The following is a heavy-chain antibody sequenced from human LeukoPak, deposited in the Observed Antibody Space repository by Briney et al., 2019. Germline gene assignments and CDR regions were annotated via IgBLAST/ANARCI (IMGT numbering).Heavy chain of an antibody. CDR1: GFTFSSYA. CDR3: ARDNYDSSGSNDY. D-gene: IGHD3-22*01. J-gene: IGHJ4*02. CDR2: ISYDGSNK. Sequence: GGSLRLSCAASGFTFSSYAMHWVRQAPGKGLEWVAIISYDGSNKYYADSVKGRFTISRDNSKNTLYLQMNSLRAEDTAVYYCARDNYDSSGSNDYWGRGTLVTVSS. V-gene: IGHV3-30*04.